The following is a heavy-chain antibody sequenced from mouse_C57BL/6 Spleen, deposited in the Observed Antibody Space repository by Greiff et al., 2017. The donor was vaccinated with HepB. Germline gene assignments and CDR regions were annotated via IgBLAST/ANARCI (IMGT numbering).Heavy chain of an antibody. D-gene: IGHD1-1*01. CDR3: ARSITTVVEGMDY. J-gene: IGHJ4*01. CDR1: GYAFSSYW. V-gene: IGHV1-80*01. CDR2: IYPGDGDT. Sequence: LVESGAELVKPGASVKISCKASGYAFSSYWMNWVKQRPGKGLEWIGQIYPGDGDTNYNGKFKGKATLTADKSSSTAYMQLSSLTSEDSAVYFCARSITTVVEGMDYWGQGTSVTVSS.